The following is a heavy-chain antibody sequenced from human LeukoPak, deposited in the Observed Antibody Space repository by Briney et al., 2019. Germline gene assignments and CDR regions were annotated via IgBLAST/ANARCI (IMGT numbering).Heavy chain of an antibody. CDR3: AKDGEALITLGYFDY. D-gene: IGHD3-3*02. CDR2: ISSSSNYM. V-gene: IGHV3-21*04. Sequence: PGGSLRLSCAASGFTFSRNAMNWVRQAPGKGLEWVSFISSSSNYMSYADSVKGRFTISRDNAKNSLYLQMNSLRAEDTALYYCAKDGEALITLGYFDYWGQGTLVTVSS. CDR1: GFTFSRNA. J-gene: IGHJ4*02.